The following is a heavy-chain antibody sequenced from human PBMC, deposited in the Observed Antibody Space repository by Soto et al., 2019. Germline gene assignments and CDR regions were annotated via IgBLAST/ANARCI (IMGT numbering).Heavy chain of an antibody. Sequence: QLHLVQSGAVVKKPGASVTVSCSASGYPVTAYYMHWVRQAPGRGLEWMGGINPATGAAKYTQTFQGRVPRTRDTSTSTVFMELSGLTSEDTAVFYCAVGGGVGVAGSAAFDMWGQGTLVTVSS. CDR2: INPATGAA. J-gene: IGHJ3*02. CDR1: GYPVTAYY. D-gene: IGHD3-3*01. CDR3: AVGGGVGVAGSAAFDM. V-gene: IGHV1-2*02.